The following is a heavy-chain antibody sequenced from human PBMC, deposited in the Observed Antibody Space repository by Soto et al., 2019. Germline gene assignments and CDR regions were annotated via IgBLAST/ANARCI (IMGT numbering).Heavy chain of an antibody. J-gene: IGHJ6*03. CDR3: AIRRYGSGSYYINYYYYYMDV. Sequence: ASVKVSCKASGYTFTSYDINWVRQATGQGLEWMGWMNPNSGNTGYAQKFQGRVTMTRNTSISTAYMELSSLRSEDTAVYYCAIRRYGSGSYYINYYYYYMDVWGKGTTVTVSS. CDR1: GYTFTSYD. D-gene: IGHD3-10*01. CDR2: MNPNSGNT. V-gene: IGHV1-8*01.